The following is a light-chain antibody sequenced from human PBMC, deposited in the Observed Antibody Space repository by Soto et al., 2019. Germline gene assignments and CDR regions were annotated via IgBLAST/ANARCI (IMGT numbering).Light chain of an antibody. CDR2: DVS. Sequence: DIQMTQSPSTLSASIGDRVTITCRASQSIGTWLAWYQQKPGTAPKLLIYDVSGLQGGVPSRFSGSGSGTEFTLTISRLQPDDLATYYCQEYYTYYRKFGQGTKVEFK. CDR3: QEYYTYYRK. CDR1: QSIGTW. V-gene: IGKV1-5*01. J-gene: IGKJ1*01.